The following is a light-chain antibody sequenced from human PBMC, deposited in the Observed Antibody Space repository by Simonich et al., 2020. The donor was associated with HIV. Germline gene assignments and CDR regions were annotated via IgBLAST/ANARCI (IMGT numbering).Light chain of an antibody. V-gene: IGKV2-30*02. CDR3: MQGTHWPFT. J-gene: IGKJ2*01. Sequence: VLTQSPLSLPVTLGQPASISCRSTQSLVHSDGNTYLNWFQQRPGPSPRRLIYKVANRDAGVPDRFSGSGSGTDFTLKISRVEAEDVAIYFCMQGTHWPFTFGQGTKLEIK. CDR2: KVA. CDR1: QSLVHSDGNTY.